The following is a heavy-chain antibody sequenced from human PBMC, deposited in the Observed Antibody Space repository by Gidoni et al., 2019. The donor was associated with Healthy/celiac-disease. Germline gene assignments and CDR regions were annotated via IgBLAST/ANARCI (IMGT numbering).Heavy chain of an antibody. CDR3: ARATPIYGDYAPVGVDYYYMDV. J-gene: IGHJ6*03. D-gene: IGHD4-17*01. V-gene: IGHV1-18*01. CDR2: IIAYNGNT. CDR1: GYTFTSYG. Sequence: QVQLVQSGAEVKKPGASVKVSCKASGYTFTSYGISWVRQAPGQGLEWMGWIIAYNGNTNYAQKLQGRVTMTTDTSTSTAYMELRSLRSDDTAVYYCARATPIYGDYAPVGVDYYYMDVWGKGTTVTVSS.